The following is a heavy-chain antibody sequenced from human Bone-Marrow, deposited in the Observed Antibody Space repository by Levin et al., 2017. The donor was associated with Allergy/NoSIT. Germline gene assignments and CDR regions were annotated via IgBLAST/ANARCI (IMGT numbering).Heavy chain of an antibody. Sequence: PSETLSLTCNVSGTSISNHYWSWFRQPPGKGLEWIGYVFPSGSTSYSSSLRRRVTISLDTSKNQFSLKLTSVTAADTAVYYCARVMTVTTVDYWGQGTLVTVSS. CDR2: VFPSGST. V-gene: IGHV4-59*11. CDR3: ARVMTVTTVDY. CDR1: GTSISNHY. J-gene: IGHJ4*02. D-gene: IGHD1-14*01.